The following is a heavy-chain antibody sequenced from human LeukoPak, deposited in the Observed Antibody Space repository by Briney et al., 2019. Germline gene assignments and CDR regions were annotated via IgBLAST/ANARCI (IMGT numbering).Heavy chain of an antibody. Sequence: ASVKVSCKASGYTFTSYGISWVRQAPGQGLEWMGWISAYNGNTNYAQKLQGRVTMTTDTSTSTAYMELRSLRSDDTAVYYCARWSGILAVAGYRDAFDIWGQGTMVTVSS. J-gene: IGHJ3*02. V-gene: IGHV1-18*01. CDR3: ARWSGILAVAGYRDAFDI. D-gene: IGHD6-19*01. CDR2: ISAYNGNT. CDR1: GYTFTSYG.